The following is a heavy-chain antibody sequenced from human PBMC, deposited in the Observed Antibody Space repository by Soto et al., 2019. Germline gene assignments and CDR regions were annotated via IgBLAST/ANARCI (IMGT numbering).Heavy chain of an antibody. CDR3: ARWNYYDSSGLDY. CDR2: INHSGST. D-gene: IGHD3-22*01. J-gene: IGHJ4*02. CDR1: GGSFSGYY. Sequence: SETLSLTCAVYGGSFSGYYWGWIRQPPGKGLEWIGEINHSGSTNYNPSLKSRVTISVDTSKNQFSLKLSSVTAADTAVYYCARWNYYDSSGLDYWGQGTLVTVSS. V-gene: IGHV4-34*01.